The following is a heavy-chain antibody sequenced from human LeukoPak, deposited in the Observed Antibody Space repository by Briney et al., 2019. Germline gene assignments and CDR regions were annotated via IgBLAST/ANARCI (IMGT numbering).Heavy chain of an antibody. J-gene: IGHJ4*02. Sequence: GGSLRLSCKASGFTFTNAWMNWVRQAPGKGLEWVGRIKSKVDGGTTDYAAPAKGRFIFSRDDSENMLYLQMNSLKTEDTAVYYCSTTYYYDSSEGYWGQGTLVTVSS. CDR2: IKSKVDGGTT. D-gene: IGHD3-22*01. CDR1: GFTFTNAW. CDR3: STTYYYDSSEGY. V-gene: IGHV3-15*07.